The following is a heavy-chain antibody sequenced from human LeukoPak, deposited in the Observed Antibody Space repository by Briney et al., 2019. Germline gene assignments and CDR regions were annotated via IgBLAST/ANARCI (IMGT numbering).Heavy chain of an antibody. D-gene: IGHD4-23*01. V-gene: IGHV3-53*01. Sequence: GGSLRLSCAASGFTFSGYWMNWVRQAPGKGLEWVSVIYSGGSTYYADSVKGRFTISRDNSKNTLYLQMNSLRAEDTAVYYCAREPYGGNSGDYWGQGTLVTVSS. CDR3: AREPYGGNSGDY. J-gene: IGHJ4*02. CDR1: GFTFSGYW. CDR2: IYSGGST.